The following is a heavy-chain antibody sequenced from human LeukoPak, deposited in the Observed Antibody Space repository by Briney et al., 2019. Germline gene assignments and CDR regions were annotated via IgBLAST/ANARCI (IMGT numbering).Heavy chain of an antibody. J-gene: IGHJ5*02. V-gene: IGHV3-23*01. CDR3: AKASVAIPQYCNS. D-gene: IGHD2-2*02. Sequence: GGSLRLSCAASGFTFSSYCMNWVHQAPGKGLVWVSTISGTGSSTYYADSAKGRFTISRDNPKDTLFLQLNSLTAADTAMYFCAKASVAIPQYCNSWGQGTLVTVSS. CDR1: GFTFSSYC. CDR2: ISGTGSST.